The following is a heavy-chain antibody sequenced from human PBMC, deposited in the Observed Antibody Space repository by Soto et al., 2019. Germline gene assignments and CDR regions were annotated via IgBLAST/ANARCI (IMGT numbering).Heavy chain of an antibody. Sequence: SETLSLTCAVYGGSFSGYYWSWIRQPPGKGLEWIGEINHSGSTNYNPSLKSRVTISVDTSKNQFSLKLSSVTAVDTAVYYCARGRYGDYLDYWGQGTLVTVSS. D-gene: IGHD4-17*01. CDR2: INHSGST. CDR1: GGSFSGYY. CDR3: ARGRYGDYLDY. V-gene: IGHV4-34*01. J-gene: IGHJ4*02.